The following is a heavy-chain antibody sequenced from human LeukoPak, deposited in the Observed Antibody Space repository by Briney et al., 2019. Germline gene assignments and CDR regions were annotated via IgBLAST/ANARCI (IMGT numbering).Heavy chain of an antibody. Sequence: ASVKVSCKASGYTFTGYYMHWVRQAPGQGLEWMGRINPDSGGTNYAQKFQGRVTMTRDTSISTAYMELSRLRSDDTAVFYCAREAAAGTGGYYYHMDVWGKGTTVTVSS. J-gene: IGHJ6*03. CDR2: INPDSGGT. CDR3: AREAAAGTGGYYYHMDV. D-gene: IGHD6-13*01. CDR1: GYTFTGYY. V-gene: IGHV1-2*06.